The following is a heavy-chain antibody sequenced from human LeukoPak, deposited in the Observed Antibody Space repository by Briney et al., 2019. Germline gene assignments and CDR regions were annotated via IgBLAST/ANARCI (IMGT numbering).Heavy chain of an antibody. D-gene: IGHD6-13*01. Sequence: GGSLRLSCAASGFTFSSYAMSWVRQAPGKGLEWVSALSGSGGSTYYADSVKGRFTISRDNSKNTLYLQMNSLRAEDTAVYYCAKTPSFIAAAGDFDYWGQGTLVTVSS. CDR1: GFTFSSYA. CDR2: LSGSGGST. V-gene: IGHV3-23*01. CDR3: AKTPSFIAAAGDFDY. J-gene: IGHJ4*02.